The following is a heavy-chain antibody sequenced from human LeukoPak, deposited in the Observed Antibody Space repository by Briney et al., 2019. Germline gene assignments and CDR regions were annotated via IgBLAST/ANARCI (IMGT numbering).Heavy chain of an antibody. CDR1: GYTFTSYG. Sequence: ASVKVSCKASGYTFTSYGISWVRQAPGQGLEWMGWISAYNGNTNYAQKLQGRVTMTTDTSTSTAYMELRSLRSDDTAVYYCAKDYSGYDSPGNQDFDYWGQGTLVTVSS. J-gene: IGHJ4*02. CDR3: AKDYSGYDSPGNQDFDY. V-gene: IGHV1-18*01. CDR2: ISAYNGNT. D-gene: IGHD5-12*01.